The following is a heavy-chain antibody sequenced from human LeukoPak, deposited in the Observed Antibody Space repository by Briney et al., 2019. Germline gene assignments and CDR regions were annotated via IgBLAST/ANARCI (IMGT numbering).Heavy chain of an antibody. CDR3: ARDPRNEGYFDY. CDR2: TYYRSKGYN. J-gene: IGHJ4*02. V-gene: IGHV6-1*01. Sequence: QTLSLTCAISGDSVSSNSAAWNWSRQSPWXGLEWRGRTYYRSKGYNDYGVSVKNRIPIHPDTSTNPFSLQLNSVTPEDTAVYYCARDPRNEGYFDYWGQETLVTVSS. CDR1: GDSVSSNSAA. D-gene: IGHD1-1*01.